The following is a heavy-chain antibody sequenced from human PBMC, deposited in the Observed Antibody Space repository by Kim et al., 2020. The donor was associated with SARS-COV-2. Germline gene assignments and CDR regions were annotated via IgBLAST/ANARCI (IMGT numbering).Heavy chain of an antibody. D-gene: IGHD6-13*01. CDR2: IIPIFGTA. CDR3: ARDLSPRELIAAAGKDYYYGMDV. Sequence: SVKVSCKASGGTFSSYAISWVRQAPGQGLEWMGGIIPIFGTANYAQKFQGRVTITADESTSTAYMELSSLRSEDTAVYYCARDLSPRELIAAAGKDYYYGMDVWGQGTTVTVSS. CDR1: GGTFSSYA. J-gene: IGHJ6*02. V-gene: IGHV1-69*13.